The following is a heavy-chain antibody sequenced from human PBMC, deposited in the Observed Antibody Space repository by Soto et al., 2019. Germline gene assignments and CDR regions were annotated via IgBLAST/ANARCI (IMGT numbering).Heavy chain of an antibody. D-gene: IGHD3-16*02. Sequence: GGSLRLSCAASGFTFSSYAMSWVRQAPGKGLEWVSAISGSGGSTYYADSVKGRFTISRDNSKNTLYLQMNSLRAEDTAVYYCARPVITFGGVIVSDYFDYWGQGTLVTVSS. J-gene: IGHJ4*02. CDR2: ISGSGGST. CDR3: ARPVITFGGVIVSDYFDY. CDR1: GFTFSSYA. V-gene: IGHV3-23*01.